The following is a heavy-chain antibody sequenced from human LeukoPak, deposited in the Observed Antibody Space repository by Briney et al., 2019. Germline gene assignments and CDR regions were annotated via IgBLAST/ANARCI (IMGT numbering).Heavy chain of an antibody. D-gene: IGHD3-22*01. CDR2: IYSGGST. J-gene: IGHJ3*02. CDR1: GFTVSSNY. CDR3: ARAADSSGYYYVENDAFDI. Sequence: GRSLRLSCAASGFTVSSNYMSWVRQAPGKGLEWVSVIYSGGSTYYSDSVKGRFTISRDNSKNTLYLQMNSLRAEDTAVYYCARAADSSGYYYVENDAFDIWGQGTMVTVSS. V-gene: IGHV3-53*01.